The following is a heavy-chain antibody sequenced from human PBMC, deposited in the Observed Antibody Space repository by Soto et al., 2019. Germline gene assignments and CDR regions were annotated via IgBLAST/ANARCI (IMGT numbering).Heavy chain of an antibody. V-gene: IGHV3-30*18. CDR3: AKDHVLSWIDY. CDR1: GFTFSSYG. D-gene: IGHD3-16*02. Sequence: PGGSLRLSCAASGFTFSSYGMHWVRQAPGKGLEWVAVISYDGSNKYYADSVKGRFTISRDNSKNTPYLQMNSLRAEDTAVYYCAKDHVLSWIDYWGQGTLVTVSS. CDR2: ISYDGSNK. J-gene: IGHJ4*02.